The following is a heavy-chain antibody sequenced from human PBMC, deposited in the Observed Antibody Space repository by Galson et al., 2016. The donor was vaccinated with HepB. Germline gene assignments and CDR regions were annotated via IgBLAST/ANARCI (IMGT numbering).Heavy chain of an antibody. Sequence: SVKVSCKASGYTFTGYYMHWVRKAPGQGLEWMGWINPTSGGTEYAHTFQGRVTMTRDTSISTAYMELSRLRSDDTAVYYCARGAYCGGDCRLLVAAHGFDIWGQGTMVTVSS. CDR1: GYTFTGYY. V-gene: IGHV1-2*02. CDR2: INPTSGGT. D-gene: IGHD2-21*02. J-gene: IGHJ3*02. CDR3: ARGAYCGGDCRLLVAAHGFDI.